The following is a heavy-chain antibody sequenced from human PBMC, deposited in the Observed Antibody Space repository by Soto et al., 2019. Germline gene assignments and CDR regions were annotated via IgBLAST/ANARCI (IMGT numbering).Heavy chain of an antibody. Sequence: GGSLRLSCAASGFTFSVYSMTWVRQAPGKGLEWVSSISSSTSYIYYADSVKGRFTISRDNAKNSLYLQMNSLRAEDTAVYYCATAEQCGGDCYSVYYYGMDLWGQGTTVTVSS. CDR2: ISSSTSYI. CDR1: GFTFSVYS. V-gene: IGHV3-21*01. J-gene: IGHJ6*02. CDR3: ATAEQCGGDCYSVYYYGMDL. D-gene: IGHD2-21*02.